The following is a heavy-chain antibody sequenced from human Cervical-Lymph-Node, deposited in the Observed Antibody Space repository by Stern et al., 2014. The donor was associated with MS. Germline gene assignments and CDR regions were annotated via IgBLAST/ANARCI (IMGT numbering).Heavy chain of an antibody. J-gene: IGHJ6*02. V-gene: IGHV1-69*01. CDR2: IVPIFGTA. CDR3: ARDSTTGMDV. CDR1: GDTFSSYA. Sequence: QVQLVQSGAEVKKPGSSVKVSCKTSGDTFSSYAISWVRQGPGQGLECMGGIVPIFGTANYAEKFQGRVTITADVSTNTAYMELSRLGSDDTAVYYCARDSTTGMDVWGQGTTVTVSS. D-gene: IGHD1-1*01.